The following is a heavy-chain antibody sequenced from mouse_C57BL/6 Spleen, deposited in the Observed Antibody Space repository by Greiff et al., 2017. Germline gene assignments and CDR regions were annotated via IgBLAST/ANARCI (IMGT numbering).Heavy chain of an antibody. V-gene: IGHV1-64*01. CDR2: IHTNSGST. CDR1: GYTFTSYW. CDR3: ARGGRDWYFDV. J-gene: IGHJ1*03. Sequence: QVQLQQPGAELVKPGASVKLSCKASGYTFTSYWMHWVKQRPGQGLEWIGMIHTNSGSTNYNEKFKSKATLTVDKSSSTVYMQLSLLTSEDSAVYYCARGGRDWYFDVWGTGTTVTVSS.